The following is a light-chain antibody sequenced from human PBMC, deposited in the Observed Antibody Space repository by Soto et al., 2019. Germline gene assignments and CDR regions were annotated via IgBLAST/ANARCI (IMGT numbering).Light chain of an antibody. J-gene: IGKJ3*01. CDR1: QSVSSNY. Sequence: IVLTQSPGTLSLSPGERATLSCRASQSVSSNYLAWYQQKPGQPPRLLIYDASSRATGIPDGFSGSGSGTDFTLTISRLEPEDFAVYYCLQYGSSPFTFGPGTKVDIK. V-gene: IGKV3-20*01. CDR3: LQYGSSPFT. CDR2: DAS.